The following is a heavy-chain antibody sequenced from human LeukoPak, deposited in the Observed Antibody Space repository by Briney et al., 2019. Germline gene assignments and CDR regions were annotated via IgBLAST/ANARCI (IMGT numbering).Heavy chain of an antibody. V-gene: IGHV3-53*01. Sequence: PGGSLRLSCAASGFTVSNNYITWVRQAPGKGLEWVSIIYSAGSTNYADSVKGRFTISRDNSKNTLYPQMSSLGAEDTAVSYCTLPLRDVFDIWGQGTMVTVSS. CDR3: TLPLRDVFDI. J-gene: IGHJ3*02. CDR2: IYSAGST. CDR1: GFTVSNNY.